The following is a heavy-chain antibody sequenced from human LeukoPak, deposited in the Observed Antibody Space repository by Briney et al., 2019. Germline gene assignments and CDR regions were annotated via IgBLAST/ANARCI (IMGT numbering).Heavy chain of an antibody. V-gene: IGHV1-2*02. CDR1: GYTFTDYY. CDR2: INPNSFGT. CDR3: ARDSATLPGSYFDY. D-gene: IGHD2-15*01. J-gene: IGHJ4*02. Sequence: GASVKVSYEASGYTFTDYYIHWVRQAPGQGLEWMGWINPNSFGTNYAQKFQDRVTMTRDTSISTAYMELSRLRSDDTAIYYCARDSATLPGSYFDYWGQGTLVTVSS.